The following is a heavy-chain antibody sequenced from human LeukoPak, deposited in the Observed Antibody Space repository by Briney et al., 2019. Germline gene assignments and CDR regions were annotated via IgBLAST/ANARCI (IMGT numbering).Heavy chain of an antibody. CDR1: GFTFRSYA. D-gene: IGHD2/OR15-2a*01. CDR2: ISSSGDTT. J-gene: IGHJ3*02. Sequence: PGGSLRLSCAASGFTFRSYALNWVRQAPGRGLVWVSYISSSGDTTYYADSVKGRFTISRDNAKNSLFLQMSSLRAEDTALYYCARDPEYEYAFDIWGQGTMVTVSS. CDR3: ARDPEYEYAFDI. V-gene: IGHV3-48*03.